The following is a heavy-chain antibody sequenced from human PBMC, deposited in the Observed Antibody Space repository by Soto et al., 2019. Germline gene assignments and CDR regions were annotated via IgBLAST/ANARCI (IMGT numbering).Heavy chain of an antibody. D-gene: IGHD2-15*01. CDR2: INPNSGDT. J-gene: IGHJ5*02. CDR1: GYTFTAYY. V-gene: IGHV1-2*04. CDR3: ARDEGYCSGDNCYYIWFDP. Sequence: ASVKVSCKASGYTFTAYYMHWLRQAPGQGLEWMGWINPNSGDTKYAQKFQGWVSMTRDTSINTAYMELSRLRSDDTAMYYCARDEGYCSGDNCYYIWFDPWGQGTLVTVSS.